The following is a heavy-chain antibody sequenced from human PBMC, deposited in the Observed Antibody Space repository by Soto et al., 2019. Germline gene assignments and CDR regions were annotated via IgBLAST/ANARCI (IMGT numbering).Heavy chain of an antibody. CDR1: GYTFTSYD. CDR2: MNPNSGNT. CDR3: ARAYCSGGSCYYYYYYMDV. D-gene: IGHD2-15*01. J-gene: IGHJ6*03. Sequence: ASVKVSCKASGYTFTSYDINWVRQATGQGLEWMGWMNPNSGNTGYAQKFQGRVTMTRNTSISTAYMELSSLRSEDTAVYYCARAYCSGGSCYYYYYYMDVWGKGTTVTVSS. V-gene: IGHV1-8*01.